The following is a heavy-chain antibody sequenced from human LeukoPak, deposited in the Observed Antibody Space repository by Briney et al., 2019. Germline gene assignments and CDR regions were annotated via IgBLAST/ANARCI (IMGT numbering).Heavy chain of an antibody. CDR3: ARARYYYDSSGYPLRAFDI. Sequence: GASVKVSCKASGGTFSSYAISWVRQAPGQGLEWMGGIIPIFGTANYAQKFQGRVTITTDESTSTAYMELSSLRSEDTAVYYCARARYYYDSSGYPLRAFDIWGQGTMVTVSS. J-gene: IGHJ3*02. V-gene: IGHV1-69*05. CDR2: IIPIFGTA. D-gene: IGHD3-22*01. CDR1: GGTFSSYA.